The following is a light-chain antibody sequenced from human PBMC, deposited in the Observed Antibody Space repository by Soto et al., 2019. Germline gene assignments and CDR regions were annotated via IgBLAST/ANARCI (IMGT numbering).Light chain of an antibody. CDR1: QSVNSRF. Sequence: EIVLTQSPGTLSLSPGESATLSCRASQSVNSRFLAWYQHKPGQAPRLLIYAASTRASGITDRFSGSPSGTDFTLTISRLEPEDFAVYYCQRYGDSPPNTFGQGTKLEIK. CDR2: AAS. CDR3: QRYGDSPPNT. V-gene: IGKV3-20*01. J-gene: IGKJ2*01.